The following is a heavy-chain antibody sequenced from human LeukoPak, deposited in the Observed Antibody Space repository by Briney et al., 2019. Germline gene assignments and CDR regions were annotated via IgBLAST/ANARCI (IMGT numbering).Heavy chain of an antibody. D-gene: IGHD1-26*01. Sequence: PSETLSLTCTVSGGSITSYYWSWIRQPPGKGLEWIGYIFYIGSTNYNPSLQSRVTISVDTSKNQFSLKLSSVTAADTAVYYCAREGSHRGYFDDWGQGTLVTVSS. CDR2: IFYIGST. J-gene: IGHJ4*02. CDR1: GGSITSYY. CDR3: AREGSHRGYFDD. V-gene: IGHV4-59*12.